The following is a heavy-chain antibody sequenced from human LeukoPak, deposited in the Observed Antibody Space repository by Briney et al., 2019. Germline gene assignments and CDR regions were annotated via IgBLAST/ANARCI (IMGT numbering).Heavy chain of an antibody. J-gene: IGHJ6*02. CDR3: ASVVGATIYYYGMDV. CDR1: GFTVSSNY. D-gene: IGHD1-26*01. Sequence: GGSLRLSCAASGFTVSSNYMSWVRQAPGKGLEWVSVIYSGGSTYYADSVKGRFTISRDNSKNTLYLQMNSLRAEDTAVYYCASVVGATIYYYGMDVWGQGTTVTVPS. CDR2: IYSGGST. V-gene: IGHV3-66*01.